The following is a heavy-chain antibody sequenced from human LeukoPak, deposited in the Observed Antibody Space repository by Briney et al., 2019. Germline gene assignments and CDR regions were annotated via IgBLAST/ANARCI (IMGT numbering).Heavy chain of an antibody. CDR3: AELGITMIGGV. CDR2: ISSSGSTI. CDR1: GFNLRSHE. V-gene: IGHV3-48*03. Sequence: GGSLRLSCAASGFNLRSHEMNWVRQAPGKGLEWVSYISSSGSTIYYADSVKGRFTISGDNAKNSLYLQMNSLRAEDTAVYYCAELGITMIGGVWGKGTTVTISS. J-gene: IGHJ6*04. D-gene: IGHD3-10*02.